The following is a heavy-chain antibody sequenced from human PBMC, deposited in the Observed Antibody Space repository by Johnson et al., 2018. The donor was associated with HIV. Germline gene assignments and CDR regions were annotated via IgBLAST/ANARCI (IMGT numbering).Heavy chain of an antibody. Sequence: QVQLVESGGGVVQSGRSLRLSCAASGFTFNSYAMHWVRQAPGKGLEWVAVISYDGSNKFYTDSVKGLFTFSRDNSKNTVYLQINSLRVDDTALYYCARAPKQGFRDFAGGAFDVWGQGTIVIVSS. V-gene: IGHV3-30*04. J-gene: IGHJ3*01. CDR2: ISYDGSNK. CDR1: GFTFNSYA. CDR3: ARAPKQGFRDFAGGAFDV. D-gene: IGHD2-21*02.